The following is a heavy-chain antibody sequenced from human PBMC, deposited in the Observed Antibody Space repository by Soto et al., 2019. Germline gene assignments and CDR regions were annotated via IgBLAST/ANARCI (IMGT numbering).Heavy chain of an antibody. J-gene: IGHJ4*02. CDR1: GGSFSGYY. CDR2: INHSGST. D-gene: IGHD5-12*01. CDR3: ARGRRLQLRWLDY. Sequence: SETLSLTCAVYGGSFSGYYWSWIRQPPGKGLEWIGEINHSGSTNYNPSLKSRVTISVDTSKNQFSLKLSSVTAADTAEYYCARGRRLQLRWLDYWGQGTLVTVSS. V-gene: IGHV4-34*01.